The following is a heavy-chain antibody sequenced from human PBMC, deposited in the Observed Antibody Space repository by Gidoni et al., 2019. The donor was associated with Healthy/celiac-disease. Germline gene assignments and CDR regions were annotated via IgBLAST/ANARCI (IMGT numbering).Heavy chain of an antibody. V-gene: IGHV3-30-3*01. CDR1: GFPFISYA. Sequence: QVQLVESGGGVVQPGRSRRLSCEASGFPFISYAIHWVRQAPGRGLGWVAVISYDGSNKYYAYSVKGRFTISRDNSKNTLYLQMNSLRAEDTAVYYCARSKYRSSSIDYWGQGTLVTVSS. J-gene: IGHJ4*02. CDR2: ISYDGSNK. CDR3: ARSKYRSSSIDY. D-gene: IGHD6-6*01.